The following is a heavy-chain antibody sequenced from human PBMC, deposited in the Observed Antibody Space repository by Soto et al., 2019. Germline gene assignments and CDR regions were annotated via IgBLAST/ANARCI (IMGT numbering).Heavy chain of an antibody. CDR1: GGSINTVNYY. CDR3: ARGPSGDKVDY. D-gene: IGHD7-27*01. J-gene: IGHJ4*02. Sequence: QVQLQESGPGLVKPSQTLSLTCTVSGGSINTVNYYWSWIRQSPDKGLEWIGHIYNGGTTYNNPSLTSXXTXSXXTSNNQCPLKLSSVSAADTAVYYCARGPSGDKVDYWGQGTLVTVAS. CDR2: IYNGGTT. V-gene: IGHV4-30-4*01.